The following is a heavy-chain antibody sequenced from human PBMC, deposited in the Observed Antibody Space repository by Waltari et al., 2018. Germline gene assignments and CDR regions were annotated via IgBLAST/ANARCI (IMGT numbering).Heavy chain of an antibody. CDR3: ARDQHAKDYYYYYMDV. CDR2: IYYSGST. J-gene: IGHJ6*03. CDR1: GGSISSGGYY. Sequence: QVQLQESGPGLVKPSQTLSLTCTVSGGSISSGGYYWSWIRQHPGKGLEWIGYIYYSGSTYYNPSLKSRVTISVDTSKNQFSLKLSSVTAADTAVYYCARDQHAKDYYYYYMDVWGKGTTVTVSS. V-gene: IGHV4-31*03.